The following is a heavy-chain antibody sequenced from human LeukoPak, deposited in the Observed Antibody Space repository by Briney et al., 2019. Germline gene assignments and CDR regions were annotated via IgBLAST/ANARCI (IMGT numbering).Heavy chain of an antibody. D-gene: IGHD3-22*01. CDR2: IYTSGST. V-gene: IGHV4-61*02. J-gene: IGHJ4*02. Sequence: SETLSLTCTVSGGSISSGGYYWSWIRQPAGKALVWIGRIYTSGSTNYNPSLKSRVTISVDTSKNQFSLNLSSLTAADTAVYYCARRGYDSSGYHDYWGQGTLVTVSS. CDR3: ARRGYDSSGYHDY. CDR1: GGSISSGGYY.